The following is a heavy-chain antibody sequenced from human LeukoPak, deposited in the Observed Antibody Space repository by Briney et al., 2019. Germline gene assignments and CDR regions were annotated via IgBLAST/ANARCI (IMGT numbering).Heavy chain of an antibody. V-gene: IGHV1-69*05. Sequence: GASVKVSCKASGGTFSSHGISWVRQAPGHGLEWMGGIIPIFHTTNYAQNFQDRLTITTDESTSTIYMELSSLRSDDTAVYYCARDYNYDSSAYDDALDVWGQGTMVTVSS. CDR3: ARDYNYDSSAYDDALDV. CDR1: GGTFSSHG. CDR2: IIPIFHTT. J-gene: IGHJ3*01. D-gene: IGHD3-22*01.